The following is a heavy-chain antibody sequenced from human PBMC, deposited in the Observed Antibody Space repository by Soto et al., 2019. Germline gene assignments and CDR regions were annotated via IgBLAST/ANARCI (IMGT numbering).Heavy chain of an antibody. CDR2: IGSSGVTTTI. CDR3: AKYHVEQLVRAFDV. J-gene: IGHJ3*01. V-gene: IGHV3-23*01. CDR1: GFTFSNYA. Sequence: EVQLLESGGGLVQPGGSLRLSCAVSGFTFSNYAMTWVRQAPGKGLEWVSAIGSSGVTTTIYYADSVKGRFTISRDNSKNTLYLQMDSLRAEDTAVYYCAKYHVEQLVRAFDVWGQGTMVTVSS. D-gene: IGHD6-13*01.